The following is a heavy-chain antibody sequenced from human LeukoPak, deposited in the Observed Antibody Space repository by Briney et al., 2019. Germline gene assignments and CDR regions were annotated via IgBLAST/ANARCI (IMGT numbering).Heavy chain of an antibody. Sequence: GGSLRLSSAASGFSFSIYTMNWARQAPWKGLEWLSYITSSSSTIYYADSVEGRFTVSRDNAKNSLYLQMNSLRDEDTAVYYCVRNEWGDYWGQGTAVTVSS. D-gene: IGHD1-26*01. V-gene: IGHV3-48*02. CDR3: VRNEWGDY. CDR2: ITSSSSTI. J-gene: IGHJ4*02. CDR1: GFSFSIYT.